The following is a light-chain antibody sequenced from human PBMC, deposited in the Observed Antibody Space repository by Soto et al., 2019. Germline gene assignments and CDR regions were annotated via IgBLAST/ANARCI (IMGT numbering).Light chain of an antibody. CDR2: DDS. Sequence: SYELTQPPSVSVAPGQTARITCGGNNIGSKSVHWYQQKSGQAPVLVVYDDSDRPEGIPERFSGSNSGNTATLTISSVEAGDEADYYCQVWDSTSDHWVFGGGTKLTVL. J-gene: IGLJ3*02. CDR3: QVWDSTSDHWV. V-gene: IGLV3-21*02. CDR1: NIGSKS.